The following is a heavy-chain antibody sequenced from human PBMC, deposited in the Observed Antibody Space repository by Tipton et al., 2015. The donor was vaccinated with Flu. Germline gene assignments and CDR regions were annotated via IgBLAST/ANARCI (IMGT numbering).Heavy chain of an antibody. Sequence: SLRLSCAASGFTFGDYAMHWVRQSPGKGLEWVSGISWNGDSIAYADSVQGRFTISRDNAKNSLLLQMNSLSPEDTAWYYCVKDRLFRGYGAEGNWFDPWGQGTLVKVSS. CDR1: GFTFGDYA. D-gene: IGHD4-17*01. J-gene: IGHJ5*02. CDR3: VKDRLFRGYGAEGNWFDP. V-gene: IGHV3-9*01. CDR2: ISWNGDSI.